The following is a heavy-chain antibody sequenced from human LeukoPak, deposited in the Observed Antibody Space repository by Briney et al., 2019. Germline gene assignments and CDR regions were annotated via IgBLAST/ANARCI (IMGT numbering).Heavy chain of an antibody. J-gene: IGHJ4*02. V-gene: IGHV1-24*01. CDR1: GHSLTESS. CDR3: ARDYSWGSGPTSDY. Sequence: ASVKVSCKISGHSLTESSMHWVRQAPGKGLEWMGGFDPENGETIYAQHFQGRVTMTRDTSTSTVYMELSSLRSEDTAVYYCARDYSWGSGPTSDYWGQGTLVTVSS. CDR2: FDPENGET. D-gene: IGHD3-10*01.